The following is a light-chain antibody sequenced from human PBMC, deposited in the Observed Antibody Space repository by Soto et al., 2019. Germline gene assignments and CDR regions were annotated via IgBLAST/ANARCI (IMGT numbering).Light chain of an antibody. Sequence: DILLTQSPGTLSLSPGDKATLSCRASQTVSNNYLAWYQQKPGQAPRLFIYGTSTRATGIPDRCTGSGSGTDFTLTISRLEPEDFAVYYCQQYASSRTFGQGTKVEIK. CDR2: GTS. V-gene: IGKV3-20*01. CDR1: QTVSNNY. J-gene: IGKJ1*01. CDR3: QQYASSRT.